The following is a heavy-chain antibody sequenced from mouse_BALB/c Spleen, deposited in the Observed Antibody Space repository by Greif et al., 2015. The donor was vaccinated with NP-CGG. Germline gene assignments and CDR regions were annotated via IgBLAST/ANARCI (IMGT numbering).Heavy chain of an antibody. CDR1: GFTFSDYY. V-gene: IGHV5-4*02. CDR3: ARSLYYYAMDY. Sequence: EVHLVESGGGLVKPGGSLKLSCAASGFTFSDYYMYWVRQTPEKRLEWVATISDGGSYTYYPDSVKGRFTISRDNAKNNLYLQMSSLKSEDTAMYYCARSLYYYAMDYWGQGTSVTVSS. D-gene: IGHD6-1*01. J-gene: IGHJ4*01. CDR2: ISDGGSYT.